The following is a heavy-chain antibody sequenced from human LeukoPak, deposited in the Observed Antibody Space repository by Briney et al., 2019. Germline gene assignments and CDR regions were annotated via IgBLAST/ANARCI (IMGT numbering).Heavy chain of an antibody. CDR2: MNPNSGNR. D-gene: IGHD2-15*01. V-gene: IGHV1-8*01. CDR3: ARVVRGGRSDY. CDR1: EYTFTGYD. Sequence: ALVKVSCKASEYTFTGYDINWVRQATGQGLEWMGWMNPNSGNRGYAQKFQGRVTMTRDTSIRTAYMELSSLKSEDTAVYYCARVVRGGRSDYWGQGTLVTVSS. J-gene: IGHJ4*02.